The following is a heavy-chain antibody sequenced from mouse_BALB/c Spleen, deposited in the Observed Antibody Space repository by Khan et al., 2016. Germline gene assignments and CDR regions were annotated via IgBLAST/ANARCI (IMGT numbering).Heavy chain of an antibody. J-gene: IGHJ4*01. Sequence: EVQLQESGPDLVKPSQSLSLTCTVTGYSITSGYSWHWIRQFPGNKLEWMGYIHYSGGTKYIPSLKSRISITRDTSKNQFFLQLNSVTPETTAKYYCTRSHGYYAMDFWGQGTSITVSS. CDR2: IHYSGGT. V-gene: IGHV3-1*02. CDR3: TRSHGYYAMDF. CDR1: GYSITSGYS.